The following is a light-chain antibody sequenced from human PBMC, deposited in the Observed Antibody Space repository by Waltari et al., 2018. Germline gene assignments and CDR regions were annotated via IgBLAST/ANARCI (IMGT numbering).Light chain of an antibody. CDR2: GNN. J-gene: IGLJ3*02. V-gene: IGLV1-40*01. CDR1: SSNIGAGYD. Sequence: QSVLTQPPSVSGAPGQRVTISCTGSSSNIGAGYDVHWYQQFPGTAPKHLIYGNNCRPSGVHDRFSGSKSDTSASRAISGLQADDEAEYHCQSYDNGLRGRGFGGGTKVTVL. CDR3: QSYDNGLRGRG.